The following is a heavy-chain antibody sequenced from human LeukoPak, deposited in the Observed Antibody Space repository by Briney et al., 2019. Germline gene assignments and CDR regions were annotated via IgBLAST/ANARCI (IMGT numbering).Heavy chain of an antibody. D-gene: IGHD2-2*01. CDR3: ARDVVVVPSAHYTMDV. V-gene: IGHV1-46*01. J-gene: IGHJ6*02. CDR2: INPSGGST. CDR1: GYTFSTYY. Sequence: GASVKVSCRASGYTFSTYYMHWVRQAPGQGLEWMGLINPSGGSTSYAQKFQGRVTMTRDTSMSTVYMGLSSLRSEDTAVYYCARDVVVVPSAHYTMDVWGQGTTVTVSS.